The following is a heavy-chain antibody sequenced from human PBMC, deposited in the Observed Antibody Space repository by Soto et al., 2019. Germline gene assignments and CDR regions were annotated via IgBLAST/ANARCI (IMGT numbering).Heavy chain of an antibody. CDR3: AKDLQKAVAGTLGYFDY. CDR2: ISGSGGST. CDR1: GFTFSSYA. Sequence: GGSLRLSCAASGFTFSSYAMSWVRQAPGKGLEWVSAISGSGGSTYYADSVKGRFTISRDNSKNTLYLQMNSLRAEDTAVYYCAKDLQKAVAGTLGYFDYWGQGTLVTVSS. D-gene: IGHD6-19*01. V-gene: IGHV3-23*01. J-gene: IGHJ4*02.